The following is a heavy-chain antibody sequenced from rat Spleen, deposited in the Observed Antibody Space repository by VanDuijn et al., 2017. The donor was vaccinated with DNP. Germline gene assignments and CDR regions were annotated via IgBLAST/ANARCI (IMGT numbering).Heavy chain of an antibody. D-gene: IGHD1-2*01. V-gene: IGHV5S10*01. CDR2: ITYDGSKT. CDR3: ATQGYYSSYILGTY. CDR1: GFTFSDYN. Sequence: EVQLVESGGGVVQSGRSLKVSCAASGFTFSDYNMAWVRQAPKKGLEWVATITYDGSKTYYRDSVKGRFTISRGNAESTLYLQMDRLRSEDTATYYWATQGYYSSYILGTYWGQGTLVTVSS. J-gene: IGHJ3*01.